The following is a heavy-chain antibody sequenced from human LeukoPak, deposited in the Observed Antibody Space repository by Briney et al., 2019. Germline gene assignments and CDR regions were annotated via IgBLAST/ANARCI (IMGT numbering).Heavy chain of an antibody. CDR1: GYTFTSYG. V-gene: IGHV1-18*01. CDR2: ISAYNGNT. CDR3: ARGSQWIQLCRYFDY. J-gene: IGHJ4*02. D-gene: IGHD5-18*01. Sequence: ASVKVSCKASGYTFTSYGISWVRQAPGQGLEWMGWISAYNGNTNYAQKLQGRVTMTTDTSTSTDYMELGSLRSDATAVYYCARGSQWIQLCRYFDYWGQGTLVTVSS.